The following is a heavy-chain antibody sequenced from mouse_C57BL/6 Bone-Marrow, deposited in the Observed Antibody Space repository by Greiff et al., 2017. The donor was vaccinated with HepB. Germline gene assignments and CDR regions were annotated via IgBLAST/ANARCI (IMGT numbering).Heavy chain of an antibody. CDR3: TRDQYYGSSYDWYFDV. CDR1: GFTFSSYA. J-gene: IGHJ1*03. V-gene: IGHV5-9-1*02. CDR2: ISSGGDYI. Sequence: EVNVVESGEGLVKPGGSLKLSCAASGFTFSSYAMSWVRQTPEKRLEWVAYISSGGDYIYYADTVKGRFTISRDNARNTLYLQMSSLKSEDTAMYYCTRDQYYGSSYDWYFDVWGTGTTVTVSS. D-gene: IGHD1-1*01.